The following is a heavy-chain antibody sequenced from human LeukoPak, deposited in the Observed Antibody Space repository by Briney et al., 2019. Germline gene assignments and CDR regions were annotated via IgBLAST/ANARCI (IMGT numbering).Heavy chain of an antibody. V-gene: IGHV3-74*01. D-gene: IGHD6-13*01. J-gene: IGHJ4*02. CDR3: ARASRQQPHGD. CDR2: INSDGSST. Sequence: PGGSLRLSCAASGFTFSSYWMHWVRQAPGKGLVWVSRINSDGSSTSYADSVKGRFTISRDNAKNTLYLQMNSLRAEDTAVYYCARASRQQPHGDWGQGTLVTVSS. CDR1: GFTFSSYW.